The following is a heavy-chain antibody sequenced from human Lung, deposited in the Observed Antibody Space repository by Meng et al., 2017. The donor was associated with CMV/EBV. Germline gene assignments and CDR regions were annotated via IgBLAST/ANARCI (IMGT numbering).Heavy chain of an antibody. D-gene: IGHD3-16*02. J-gene: IGHJ6*02. Sequence: GGSLRLXCEASGFTFRSYNMNWVRQAPGKGLEWVSYISFSSSIIHYADSVKGRFTISKDNARDSLYLHMNSLRAEDTAVYFCAGYTSSSYGMGVWGQGTTVTVSS. CDR3: AGYTSSSYGMGV. CDR1: GFTFRSYN. V-gene: IGHV3-48*04. CDR2: ISFSSSII.